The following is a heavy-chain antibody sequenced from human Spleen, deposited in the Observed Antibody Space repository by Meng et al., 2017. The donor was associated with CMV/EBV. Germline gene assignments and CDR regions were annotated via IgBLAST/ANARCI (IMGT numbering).Heavy chain of an antibody. V-gene: IGHV3-23*01. CDR3: AKVDKYYATDV. Sequence: GESLKISCAGSRFPLKRFTMNWLRQGPGKGLECVSSIDGRGHRTYYVDSVKGRFTISRDNSKNMLYLQMSSLRAEDTAVYHCAKVDKYYATDVWGQGTSVTVSS. D-gene: IGHD3-9*01. CDR2: IDGRGHRT. CDR1: RFPLKRFT. J-gene: IGHJ6*02.